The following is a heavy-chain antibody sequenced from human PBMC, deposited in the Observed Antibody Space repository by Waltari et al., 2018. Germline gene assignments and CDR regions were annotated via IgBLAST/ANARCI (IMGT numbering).Heavy chain of an antibody. V-gene: IGHV3-53*01. Sequence: EVQLVESGGGLIQPGGSLRLSCAASGFTVSSNYMSWVRQAPGKGLEWVSVIYSGGSTYYADAVKGLFTISRDNSKNTLYLQMNSLRAEDTAVYYCARDGAVTDGFDYWGQGTLVTVSS. CDR3: ARDGAVTDGFDY. CDR1: GFTVSSNY. J-gene: IGHJ4*02. D-gene: IGHD4-4*01. CDR2: IYSGGST.